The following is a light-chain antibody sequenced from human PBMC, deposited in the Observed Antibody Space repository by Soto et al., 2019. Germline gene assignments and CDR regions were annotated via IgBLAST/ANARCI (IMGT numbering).Light chain of an antibody. Sequence: DIQMTQSPSTLSTSVGDRVTSTCRASQTISSGLAWYQQKPGKAPKLLIYKASYLESGVQSRFSGSGSGTEFTLTIGSLQPDDFATYYCQQYNGYSTWTFGQGTKVEIK. CDR3: QQYNGYSTWT. CDR1: QTISSG. CDR2: KAS. V-gene: IGKV1-5*03. J-gene: IGKJ1*01.